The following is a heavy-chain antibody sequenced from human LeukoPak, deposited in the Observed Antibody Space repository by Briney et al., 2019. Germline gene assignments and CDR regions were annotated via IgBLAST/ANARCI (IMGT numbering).Heavy chain of an antibody. J-gene: IGHJ3*02. CDR2: ISGSGGST. D-gene: IGHD2-15*01. V-gene: IGHV3-23*01. Sequence: TGGSLRLSCAASGFTFSSYAMNWVRQAPGKGLEWVSGISGSGGSTYYADSVKGRFTISRDNAKNSLYLQMNSMSAEDTAVYNWARGGGVDIVVAFAFDIWGQGTMVTVSS. CDR3: ARGGGVDIVVAFAFDI. CDR1: GFTFSSYA.